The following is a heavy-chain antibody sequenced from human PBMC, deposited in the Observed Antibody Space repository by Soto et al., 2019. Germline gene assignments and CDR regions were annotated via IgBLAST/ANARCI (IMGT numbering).Heavy chain of an antibody. Sequence: GGSLRLSCAASGFTFSSYAMHWVRQAPGKGLEWVAVISYDGSNKYYADSVKGRFTISRDNSKNTLYLQMNSLRAGDTAVYYCARTYSSSGFDYWGQGTLVTVSS. D-gene: IGHD6-13*01. CDR3: ARTYSSSGFDY. V-gene: IGHV3-30-3*01. CDR2: ISYDGSNK. J-gene: IGHJ4*02. CDR1: GFTFSSYA.